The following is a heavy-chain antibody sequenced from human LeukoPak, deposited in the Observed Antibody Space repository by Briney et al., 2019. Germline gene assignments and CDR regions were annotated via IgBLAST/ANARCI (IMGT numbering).Heavy chain of an antibody. V-gene: IGHV1-18*01. D-gene: IGHD3-3*01. CDR2: ISTYNGHT. CDR3: AREDNLMDFWSGYSDY. Sequence: ASVKVSCXASGYTFTSYAISWVRQARGQGLEWMGWISTYNGHTNCAQKLQGRVTMTTDTSTSTACMELRSLRSDDTAVYYCAREDNLMDFWSGYSDYWGQGTLVTVSS. J-gene: IGHJ4*02. CDR1: GYTFTSYA.